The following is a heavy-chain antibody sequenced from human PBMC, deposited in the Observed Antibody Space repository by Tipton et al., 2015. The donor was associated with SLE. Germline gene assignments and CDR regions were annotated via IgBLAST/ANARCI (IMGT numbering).Heavy chain of an antibody. CDR1: GGSISSSSYY. V-gene: IGHV4-39*01. CDR3: ARTRGYYDSSGYEGYFDY. J-gene: IGHJ4*02. CDR2: IYYSGST. D-gene: IGHD3-22*01. Sequence: TLSLTCTVSGGSISSSSYYWGWIRQPPGKGLEWIGSIYYSGSTYYNPSLKSRVTISVDTSKNQFSLKLSSVTAADTAVYYCARTRGYYDSSGYEGYFDYWGQGTLVTVSS.